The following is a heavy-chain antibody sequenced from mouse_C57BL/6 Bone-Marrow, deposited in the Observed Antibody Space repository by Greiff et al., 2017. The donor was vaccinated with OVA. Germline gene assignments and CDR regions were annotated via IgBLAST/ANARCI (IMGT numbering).Heavy chain of an antibody. J-gene: IGHJ3*01. CDR2: ISSGSSTL. CDR3: ARSWFAY. CDR1: GFTFSDYG. Sequence: EVQLVESGGGLVKPGGSLKLSCAASGFTFSDYGMHWVRQAPEKGLEWVAYISSGSSTLYYADTVKGRFTISSDNAKNTLFLQMTSLRSEDTAKYYCARSWFAYWGQGTLVTVSA. V-gene: IGHV5-17*01.